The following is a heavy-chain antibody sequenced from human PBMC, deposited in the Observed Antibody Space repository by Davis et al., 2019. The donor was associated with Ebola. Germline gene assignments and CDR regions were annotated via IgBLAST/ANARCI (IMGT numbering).Heavy chain of an antibody. CDR3: AGAGYSSGWNFAS. V-gene: IGHV4-39*07. J-gene: IGHJ4*02. CDR2: IYYSGST. D-gene: IGHD6-19*01. Sequence: MPSETLSLTCIVSGGSMKGTDYYWGWIRQPPGKGLEWIGSIYYSGSTYYNPSLKSRVTISVDTSKNQFSLKLSSVTAADTAVYFCAGAGYSSGWNFASWGQGTLVTVSS. CDR1: GGSMKGTDYY.